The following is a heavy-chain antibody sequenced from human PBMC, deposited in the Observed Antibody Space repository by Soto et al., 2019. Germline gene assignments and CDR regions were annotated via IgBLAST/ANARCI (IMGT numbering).Heavy chain of an antibody. CDR1: GGSISSDDYY. D-gene: IGHD3-10*01. V-gene: IGHV4-31*02. CDR2: IQHSGST. Sequence: SETLSLTCPVSGGSISSDDYYWSWVRHHPEKGLEWIGFIQHSGSTFYNPSLESRVSISIDTSKSLFSLNLTSVTVADTAVYYCARRPTGSGSSYFGYWGQGTLVTVSS. J-gene: IGHJ4*02. CDR3: ARRPTGSGSSYFGY.